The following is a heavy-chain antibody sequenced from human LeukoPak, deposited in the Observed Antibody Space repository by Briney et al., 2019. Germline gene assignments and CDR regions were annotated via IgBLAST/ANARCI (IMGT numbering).Heavy chain of an antibody. J-gene: IGHJ4*02. V-gene: IGHV1-18*01. CDR3: ARPKYSGYEVGYFDY. Sequence: GASVKVSCKASGYTFTSYGISWVRQAPGQGLEWMGWISAYNGNTNYAQKLQGRVTMTTDTSTSTAYMGLRSLRSDDTAVYYCARPKYSGYEVGYFDYWGQGTLVTVSS. D-gene: IGHD5-12*01. CDR2: ISAYNGNT. CDR1: GYTFTSYG.